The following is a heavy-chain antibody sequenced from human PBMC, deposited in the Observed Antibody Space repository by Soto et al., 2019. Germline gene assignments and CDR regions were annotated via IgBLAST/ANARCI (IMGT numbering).Heavy chain of an antibody. J-gene: IGHJ6*02. CDR2: INGYNGNT. V-gene: IGHV1-18*01. CDR3: AREGDYPYHYYGMDV. D-gene: IGHD4-17*01. CDR1: GYTFTRYG. Sequence: QVQLVQSGAEVKKPGASVKVSCKASGYTFTRYGITWVRQARGQGLEWMGWINGYNGNTKYAQKLQGRVTMTTDTYTSTAYMELRSLTSDDTAVYYCAREGDYPYHYYGMDVWGQGTTVTVSS.